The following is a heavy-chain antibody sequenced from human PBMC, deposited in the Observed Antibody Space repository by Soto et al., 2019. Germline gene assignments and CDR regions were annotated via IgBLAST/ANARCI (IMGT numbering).Heavy chain of an antibody. CDR1: GYRFTNYG. CDR2: ISAYNGNT. V-gene: IGHV1-18*01. CDR3: ARAKGDYGTDY. D-gene: IGHD4-17*01. J-gene: IGHJ4*02. Sequence: ASVKVSCKTSGYRFTNYGFSWVRQAPGQGFEWMGWISAYNGNTHYAREVQGRITMTTDTSTNTAYVELRSLRSDDTAVYYCARAKGDYGTDYWGQGTLVTVSS.